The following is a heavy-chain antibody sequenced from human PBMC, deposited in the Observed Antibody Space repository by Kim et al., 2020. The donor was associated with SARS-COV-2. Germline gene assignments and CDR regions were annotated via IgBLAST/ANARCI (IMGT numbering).Heavy chain of an antibody. J-gene: IGHJ6*02. Sequence: ASVKVSCKVSGYTLTELSMHWVRQAPGKGLEWMGGFDPEDGETIYAQKFQGRVTMTEDTSTDTSYMELSSLRSEDTAVYYCATARPPTAAGTNYYYYYGMDVWGQGTTVTVSS. V-gene: IGHV1-24*01. CDR2: FDPEDGET. CDR3: ATARPPTAAGTNYYYYYGMDV. D-gene: IGHD6-13*01. CDR1: GYTLTELS.